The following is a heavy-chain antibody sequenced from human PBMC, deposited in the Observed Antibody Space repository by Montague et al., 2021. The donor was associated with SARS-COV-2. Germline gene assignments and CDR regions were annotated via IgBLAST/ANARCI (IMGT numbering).Heavy chain of an antibody. D-gene: IGHD3-10*01. V-gene: IGHV4-34*01. CDR2: INHGGST. CDR1: GTSFSGYY. J-gene: IGHJ6*03. CDR3: ARLRDGVVPSPILGVGTYYSYYMDV. Sequence: SETLSLTCAVHGTSFSGYYWNWIRQPPGKGLEWIGEINHGGSTKYSPSLKSRLTISADTSKNQFSLKLTSVAAADTAVYYCARLRDGVVPSPILGVGTYYSYYMDVWGRGTTVTVSS.